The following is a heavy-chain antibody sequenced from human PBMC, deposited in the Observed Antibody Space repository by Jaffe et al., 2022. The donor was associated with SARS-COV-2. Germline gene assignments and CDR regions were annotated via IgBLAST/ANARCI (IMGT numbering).Heavy chain of an antibody. Sequence: EVQLVESGGGLVKPGGSLRLSCAASGFTFSSYSMNWVRQAPGKGLEWVSSISSSSSYIYYADSVKGRFTISRDNAKNSLYLQMNSLRAEDTAVYYCARPEVAYSSGCPGGPWGQGTLVTVSS. V-gene: IGHV3-21*01. CDR2: ISSSSSYI. D-gene: IGHD6-19*01. J-gene: IGHJ4*02. CDR3: ARPEVAYSSGCPGGP. CDR1: GFTFSSYS.